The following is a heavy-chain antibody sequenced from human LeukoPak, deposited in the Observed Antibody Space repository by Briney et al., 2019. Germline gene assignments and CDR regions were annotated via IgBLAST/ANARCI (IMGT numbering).Heavy chain of an antibody. Sequence: ASVKVSCKASGYTFTSYGISWVRQAPGQGLEWMGWISAYNGNTNYAQKLQGRVTMTTDTSTSTAYMELRSLRSDDTAVYYCARDTKRSRARWENLGFDPWGQGTLVTVSS. CDR3: ARDTKRSRARWENLGFDP. D-gene: IGHD1-26*01. CDR2: ISAYNGNT. CDR1: GYTFTSYG. V-gene: IGHV1-18*01. J-gene: IGHJ5*02.